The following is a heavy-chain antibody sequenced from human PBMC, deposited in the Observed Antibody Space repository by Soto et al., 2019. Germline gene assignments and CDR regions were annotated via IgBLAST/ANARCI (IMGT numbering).Heavy chain of an antibody. CDR2: IYYSGST. Sequence: SETLSLTCTVSGGSISSGGYYWSWIRQHPGKGLEWIGYIYYSGSTYYNPSLKSRVTISVDTSKNQFSLKLSSVTAADTAVYYCARDIVGATMDYYYGMDVWGQGTTVTVSS. V-gene: IGHV4-31*03. CDR1: GGSISSGGYY. CDR3: ARDIVGATMDYYYGMDV. J-gene: IGHJ6*02. D-gene: IGHD1-26*01.